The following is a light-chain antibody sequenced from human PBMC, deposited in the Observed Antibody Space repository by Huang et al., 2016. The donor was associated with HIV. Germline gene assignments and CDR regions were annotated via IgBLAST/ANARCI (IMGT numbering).Light chain of an antibody. Sequence: IVMTQSPATLSVSPGDRVTLSCRANRSVSTNLAWYQQRPGQAPRLLIYGSSTRAPGVPALFSGSGSGTDFSLTISSLQSEDFALYYCHQYNNWLLSFGGGTRVDI. CDR1: RSVSTN. J-gene: IGKJ4*01. CDR2: GSS. V-gene: IGKV3-15*01. CDR3: HQYNNWLLS.